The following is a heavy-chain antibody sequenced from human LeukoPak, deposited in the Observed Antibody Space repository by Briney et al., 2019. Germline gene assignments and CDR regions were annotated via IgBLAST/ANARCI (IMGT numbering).Heavy chain of an antibody. D-gene: IGHD5-18*01. CDR1: GFTFSSYW. CDR3: ARDGFLGVDTAMVINGHFDY. Sequence: GGSLRLSCAASGFTFSSYWMSWVRQAPGKGLEWVANVKQDGSEKYYVDSVKGRFTISRDNAKNSLYLQMNSLRAEDTAVYYCARDGFLGVDTAMVINGHFDYWGQGTLVTVSS. V-gene: IGHV3-7*03. CDR2: VKQDGSEK. J-gene: IGHJ4*02.